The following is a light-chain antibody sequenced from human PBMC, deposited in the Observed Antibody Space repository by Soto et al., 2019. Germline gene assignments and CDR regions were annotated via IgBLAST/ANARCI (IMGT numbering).Light chain of an antibody. J-gene: IGKJ2*01. CDR1: QSVSSN. CDR3: QQYNNWPHT. CDR2: GAS. Sequence: EIVMTQSPATLSVSPGERATLSCRASQSVSSNLAWYQQKPGQAPRLLIYGASTRATGIPARFSSSGSETEFTLPISSLQSEDFAVYYCQQYNNWPHTFGQGTKLEIK. V-gene: IGKV3-15*01.